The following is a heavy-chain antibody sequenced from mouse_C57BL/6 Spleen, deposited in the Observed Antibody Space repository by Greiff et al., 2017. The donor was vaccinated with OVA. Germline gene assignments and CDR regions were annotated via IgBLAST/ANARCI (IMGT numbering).Heavy chain of an antibody. D-gene: IGHD2-4*01. CDR1: GYTFTSYW. J-gene: IGHJ3*01. CDR3: AIGYYDYDGYAY. Sequence: QVQLQQPGTGLVKPGASVKLSCKASGYTFTSYWMHWVQQRPGQGLEWIGNISPSNGGTNYNEKFKSKATLTVDKSSSTAYMQLSSLTSEDSAVYYGAIGYYDYDGYAYWGQGTLVTVSA. CDR2: ISPSNGGT. V-gene: IGHV1-53*01.